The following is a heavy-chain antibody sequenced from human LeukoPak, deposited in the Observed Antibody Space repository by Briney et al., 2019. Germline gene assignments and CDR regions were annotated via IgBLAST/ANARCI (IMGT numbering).Heavy chain of an antibody. CDR1: GFTFSSYS. D-gene: IGHD3-16*01. CDR2: ISSSSSTI. V-gene: IGHV3-48*02. J-gene: IGHJ4*02. CDR3: ASLTYDYVWGSYGSIDY. Sequence: QSGGSLRLSCAASGFTFSSYSMNWVRQAPGKGLEWVSYISSSSSTIYYADSVKGRFTISRDNAKNSLYLQMNSLRDEDTAVYYCASLTYDYVWGSYGSIDYWGQGTLVTVSS.